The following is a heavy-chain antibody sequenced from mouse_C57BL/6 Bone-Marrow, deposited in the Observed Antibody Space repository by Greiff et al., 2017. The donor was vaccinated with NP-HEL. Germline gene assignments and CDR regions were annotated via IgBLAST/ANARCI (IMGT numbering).Heavy chain of an antibody. J-gene: IGHJ1*03. Sequence: EVKLQESGAELVRPGASVKLSCTASGFNIKDDYMHWVKQRPEQGLEWIGWIDPENGDTEYASKFQGKATITADTSSNTAYLQLSSLTSEDTAVYYCTTGYGSNDGYFDVGGTGTTVTVSS. D-gene: IGHD1-1*01. CDR3: TTGYGSNDGYFDV. V-gene: IGHV14-4*01. CDR1: GFNIKDDY. CDR2: IDPENGDT.